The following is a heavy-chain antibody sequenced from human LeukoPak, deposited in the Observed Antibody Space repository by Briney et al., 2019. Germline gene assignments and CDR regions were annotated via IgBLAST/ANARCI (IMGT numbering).Heavy chain of an antibody. CDR3: ARAGYDSSGLDWFDP. CDR1: GYTFTSYG. D-gene: IGHD3-22*01. V-gene: IGHV1-18*01. Sequence: ASVKVSCKASGYTFTSYGISWVRQAPGQGLEWMGWISAYNGNTNYAQKLQGRATMTTDTSTSTAYMELRSLRSDDTAVYYCARAGYDSSGLDWFDPWGQGTLVTVSS. J-gene: IGHJ5*02. CDR2: ISAYNGNT.